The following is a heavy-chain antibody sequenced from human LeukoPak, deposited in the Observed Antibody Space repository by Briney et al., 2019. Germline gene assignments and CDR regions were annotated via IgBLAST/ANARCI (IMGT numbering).Heavy chain of an antibody. D-gene: IGHD3-10*01. CDR3: ARGVLTFHY. J-gene: IGHJ4*02. CDR1: GGSIISGDFF. V-gene: IGHV4-30-4*08. Sequence: SETLSLTCTVSGGSIISGDFFWSWIRQPPGKGLEWIGYIYYSGTTSYNPSLKSRVTISVDTSKNQFSLKLSSVTAADTALYYCARGVLTFHYWGQGPLVTVSS. CDR2: IYYSGTT.